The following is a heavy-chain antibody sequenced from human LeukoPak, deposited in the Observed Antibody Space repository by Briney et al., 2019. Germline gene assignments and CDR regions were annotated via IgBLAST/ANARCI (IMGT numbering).Heavy chain of an antibody. CDR2: VYYKGDT. CDR1: GGSTTGYF. V-gene: IGHV4-59*08. CDR3: ARHVTVTYDAFDL. J-gene: IGHJ3*01. D-gene: IGHD4-11*01. Sequence: PSETLSLTCSVSGGSTTGYFWTWIRRPPGKEPEWIGYVYYKGDTSYSPSLDSRVSISVDTSKKQFSLKLNSVTAADTAMYYCARHVTVTYDAFDLWGQGTMVTVSS.